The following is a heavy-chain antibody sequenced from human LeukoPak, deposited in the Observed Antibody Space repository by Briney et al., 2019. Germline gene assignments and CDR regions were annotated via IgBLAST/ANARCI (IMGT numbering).Heavy chain of an antibody. Sequence: SGGSLRLSCAASGFTFSTYIMHWVRQAPGKGLEWVAAISYDGAIKYYADSVKGRFTISRDNSKNTLYLQMNTLRGEDTAVYYCARGDTGSRWPNFDYWGQGTLVTVSS. V-gene: IGHV3-30*04. CDR1: GFTFSTYI. CDR3: ARGDTGSRWPNFDY. J-gene: IGHJ4*02. CDR2: ISYDGAIK. D-gene: IGHD6-13*01.